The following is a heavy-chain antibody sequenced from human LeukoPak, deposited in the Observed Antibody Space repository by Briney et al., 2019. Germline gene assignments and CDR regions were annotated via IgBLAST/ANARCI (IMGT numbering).Heavy chain of an antibody. V-gene: IGHV4-59*01. J-gene: IGHJ4*02. D-gene: IGHD3-10*01. CDR1: GGSISSYY. CDR2: IYYSGST. Sequence: SETLSLTCTVSGGSISSYYWSWIRQPPGKGLEWIGYIYYSGSTNYNPSLKSRVTISVDTSKNQFSLKLSSVTAADTAVYYCARVMREYGSGSSSGLADYWGQGTLVTVSS. CDR3: ARVMREYGSGSSSGLADY.